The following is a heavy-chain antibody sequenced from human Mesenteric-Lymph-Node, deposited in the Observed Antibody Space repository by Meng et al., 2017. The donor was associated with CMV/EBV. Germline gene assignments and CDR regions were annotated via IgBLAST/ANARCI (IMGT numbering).Heavy chain of an antibody. D-gene: IGHD2-15*01. CDR2: IWYDGSNK. Sequence: GESLKISCAASGFTFSSYGMHWVRQAPGKGLEWVAVIWYDGSNKYYADSVKGRFTISRDNSKNTLYLQMNSLRAEDTAVYYCAKGIGPNAFDIWGQGTMVTVSS. CDR3: AKGIGPNAFDI. V-gene: IGHV3-33*06. CDR1: GFTFSSYG. J-gene: IGHJ3*02.